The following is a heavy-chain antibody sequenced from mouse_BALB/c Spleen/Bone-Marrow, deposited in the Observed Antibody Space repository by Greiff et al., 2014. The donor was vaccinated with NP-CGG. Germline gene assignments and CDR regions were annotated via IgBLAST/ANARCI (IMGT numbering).Heavy chain of an antibody. V-gene: IGHV14-3*02. CDR3: ASSGNYEGGAMDY. CDR2: IDPANGIT. CDR1: GFNIKDTF. Sequence: EVQRVESGAELVKPGASVKLSCTASGFNIKDTFMHWMKQRPEQGLEWNGRIDPANGITKYDPKFQGKATITTDTSSNTAYLQLSSLTSGDTAVYYCASSGNYEGGAMDYWGQGTSVTVSS. D-gene: IGHD2-1*01. J-gene: IGHJ4*01.